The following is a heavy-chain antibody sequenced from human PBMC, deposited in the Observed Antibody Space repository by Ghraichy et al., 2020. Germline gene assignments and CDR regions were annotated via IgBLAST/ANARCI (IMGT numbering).Heavy chain of an antibody. Sequence: TLSLTCAVYGGSFSGHYWSWIRQPPGKGLEWIGEINHSGSTYYNPSLKSRVTISGDTSKKQFSLKLSSVTAADTAVYYCARLPVGAYCSSTSCPVGWFDPWGQGTLVTVSS. J-gene: IGHJ5*02. V-gene: IGHV4-34*01. CDR3: ARLPVGAYCSSTSCPVGWFDP. CDR2: INHSGST. D-gene: IGHD2-2*01. CDR1: GGSFSGHY.